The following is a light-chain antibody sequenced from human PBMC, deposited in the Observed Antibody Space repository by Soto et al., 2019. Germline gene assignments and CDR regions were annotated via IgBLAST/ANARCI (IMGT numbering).Light chain of an antibody. CDR3: QQYNNWPTWT. V-gene: IGKV1-17*01. J-gene: IGKJ1*01. Sequence: DIPMTQSPSTLSVFFGHRVTSTCRASQGIGNDLGWYQQTPGKAPKLLIYAASTLQSGVPPTFSGSGSATAFSLTTRSLQSEDFSVYYCQQYNNWPTWTCGQGTKGDIK. CDR2: AAS. CDR1: QGIGND.